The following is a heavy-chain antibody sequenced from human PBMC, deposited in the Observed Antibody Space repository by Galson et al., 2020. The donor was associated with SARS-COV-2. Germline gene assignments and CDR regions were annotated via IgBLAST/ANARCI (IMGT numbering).Heavy chain of an antibody. CDR2: IISITGTI. Sequence: GGSLRLSCAASGFTFSSYTMNWGRQTPVKALELVAYIISITGTIYYADSVKGRFTISRDNANSSLYLQLIRLRVEDTAFYYCASERLEYWGQGTLVTGSS. CDR1: GFTFSSYT. D-gene: IGHD1-1*01. J-gene: IGHJ4*02. CDR3: ASERLEY. V-gene: IGHV3-48*04.